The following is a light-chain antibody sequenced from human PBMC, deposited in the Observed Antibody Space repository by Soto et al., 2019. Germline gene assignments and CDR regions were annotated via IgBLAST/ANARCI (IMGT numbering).Light chain of an antibody. CDR1: HNINTY. V-gene: IGKV1-39*01. CDR2: AAS. CDR3: QLSDSSLK. J-gene: IGKJ5*01. Sequence: DIQMTQSPASLSASVGDGVAITFRASHNINTYLNWYQQRPGKAPRLLIYAASSVQGGVPSRFSGSGSGTDFTLTISSLQPEDFATYYCQLSDSSLKFGQGTRLEIK.